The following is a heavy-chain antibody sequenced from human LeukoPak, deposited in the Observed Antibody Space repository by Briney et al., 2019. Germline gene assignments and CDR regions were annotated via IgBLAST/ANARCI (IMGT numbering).Heavy chain of an antibody. CDR3: ARYGGSPSNYFDY. Sequence: PSETLSLTCTVSGGSISGYYWSWIRQPPGKGLEWIGHVYYSGSTNYNPSLKSRVTISVDTSKNQFSLKLNSVTAADTAVYYCARYGGSPSNYFDYWGQGTLVTVSS. V-gene: IGHV4-59*08. CDR1: GGSISGYY. CDR2: VYYSGST. D-gene: IGHD1-26*01. J-gene: IGHJ4*02.